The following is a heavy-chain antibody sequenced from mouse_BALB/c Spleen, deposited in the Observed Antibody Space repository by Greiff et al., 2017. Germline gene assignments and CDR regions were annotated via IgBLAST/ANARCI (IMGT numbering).Heavy chain of an antibody. CDR1: GYSITSDYA. J-gene: IGHJ4*01. CDR2: ISYSGST. D-gene: IGHD2-2*01. CDR3: ARRGNGYD. V-gene: IGHV3-2*02. Sequence: EVKLMESGPGLVKPSQSLSLTCTVTGYSITSDYAWNWIRQFPGNKLEWMGYISYSGSTSYNPSLKSRISITRDTSKNQFFLQLNSVTTEDTATYYCARRGNGYDWGQGTSVTVSS.